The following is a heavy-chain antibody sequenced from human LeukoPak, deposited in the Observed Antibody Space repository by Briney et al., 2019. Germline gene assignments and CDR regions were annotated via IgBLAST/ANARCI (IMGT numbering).Heavy chain of an antibody. V-gene: IGHV3-7*01. CDR2: IKQDGGEK. D-gene: IGHD4-17*01. CDR3: AGAGTTDPWSYYYGMDV. J-gene: IGHJ6*02. CDR1: GFTFSSYW. Sequence: AGGSLRLSCAASGFTFSSYWMSWVRQAPGKGLEWVANIKQDGGEKYYVDSVKGRFTISRDNAKNSLYLQMNSLRAEDTAVYYCAGAGTTDPWSYYYGMDVWGQGTTVTVSS.